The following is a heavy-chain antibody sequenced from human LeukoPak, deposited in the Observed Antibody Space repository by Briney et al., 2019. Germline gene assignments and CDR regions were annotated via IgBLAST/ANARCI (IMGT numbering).Heavy chain of an antibody. J-gene: IGHJ4*02. CDR2: IWYDGSNK. CDR3: ARDIEYSSSSGMCDY. V-gene: IGHV3-33*08. CDR1: GINFSGYS. D-gene: IGHD6-6*01. Sequence: GGSLRLSCAASGINFSGYSMHWVRQAPGKGLEWVAVIWYDGSNKYYADSVKGRFTISRDNSKNTLYLQMNSLRAEDTAVYYCARDIEYSSSSGMCDYWGQGTLVTVSS.